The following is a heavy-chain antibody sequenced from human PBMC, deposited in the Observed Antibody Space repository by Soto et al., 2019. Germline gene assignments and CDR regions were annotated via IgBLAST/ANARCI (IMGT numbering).Heavy chain of an antibody. Sequence: EVPLVESGGGLVQPGKSLRLSCEASGFTFDDYAMHWVRQRPGEGLEWVAGISWNTGDIGYANSVRGRFTISRDNATDSLSLQMNTLKPEHTPLYNCAKDAPASIVGTPPLLDYRGLGPRVTVSS. J-gene: IGHJ4*02. CDR3: AKDAPASIVGTPPLLDY. D-gene: IGHD3-22*01. CDR2: ISWNTGDI. V-gene: IGHV3-9*01. CDR1: GFTFDDYA.